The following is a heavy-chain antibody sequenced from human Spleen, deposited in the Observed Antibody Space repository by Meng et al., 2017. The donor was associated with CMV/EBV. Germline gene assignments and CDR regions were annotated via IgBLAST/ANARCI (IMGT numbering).Heavy chain of an antibody. CDR1: GFTFSSYS. CDR3: ASHAAARPFDP. Sequence: GGSLRLSCAASGFTFSSYSMNWVRQAPGKGLEWVSYISSSSSTIYYADSVKGRFTISRDNAKNSLYLQMNSLRAEDTAVYYCASHAAARPFDPWGQGTLVTVSS. V-gene: IGHV3-48*04. D-gene: IGHD6-6*01. CDR2: ISSSSSTI. J-gene: IGHJ5*02.